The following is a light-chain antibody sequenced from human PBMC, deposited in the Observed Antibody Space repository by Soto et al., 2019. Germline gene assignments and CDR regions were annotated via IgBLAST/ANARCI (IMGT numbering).Light chain of an antibody. CDR2: HAS. J-gene: IGKJ5*01. Sequence: GNRVTISCRASQSIDRWLAWYQQKPGRAPTLLIYHASSLESGVPSRFSGSGSGTEFTLTISSLQPDDFATYYCQQSYSAPITFGQGTRLEIK. CDR1: QSIDRW. CDR3: QQSYSAPIT. V-gene: IGKV1-5*01.